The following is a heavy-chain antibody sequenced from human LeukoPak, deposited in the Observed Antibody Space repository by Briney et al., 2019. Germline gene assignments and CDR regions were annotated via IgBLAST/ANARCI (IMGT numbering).Heavy chain of an antibody. CDR3: ARDQNNDYFWGSYQNYKDF. J-gene: IGHJ6*03. D-gene: IGHD3-16*02. CDR1: GFIFSNYE. CDR2: ISSSGSTI. Sequence: GGSLRLSCAASGFIFSNYEMNWVRQAPGKGLEWISYISSSGSTIYYADSVKGRFTISRDNAKNSLYLQMNSLRAEDTAVYYCARDQNNDYFWGSYQNYKDFWANGTRVTVSS. V-gene: IGHV3-48*03.